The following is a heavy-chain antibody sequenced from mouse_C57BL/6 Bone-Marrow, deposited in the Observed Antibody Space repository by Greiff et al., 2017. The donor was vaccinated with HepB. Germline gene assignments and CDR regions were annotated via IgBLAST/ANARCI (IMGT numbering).Heavy chain of an antibody. CDR3: ARDRGNYGDD. CDR2: ISDGGSYT. J-gene: IGHJ2*01. CDR1: GFTFSSYA. D-gene: IGHD2-1*01. V-gene: IGHV5-4*01. Sequence: DVKLVESGGGLVKPGGSLKLSCAASGFTFSSYAMSWVRQTPEKRLEWVATISDGGSYTYYPDNVKGRFTISRDNAKNNLYLQMSHLKSEDTAMYYCARDRGNYGDDWGQGTTLTVSS.